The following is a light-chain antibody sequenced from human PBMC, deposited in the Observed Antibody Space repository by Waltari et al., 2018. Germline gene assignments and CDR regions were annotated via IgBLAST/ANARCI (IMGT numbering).Light chain of an antibody. Sequence: SSELTQDPAVSVDLGQTVRITCQGDNLRSYFANWYQQKPGQAPVLVMYGKNNRPSGIPERFSGSTSGNTASLTVTAAQAEDEAVYYCNSRDRSGYHLMFGGGTRLTVL. CDR1: NLRSYF. CDR2: GKN. CDR3: NSRDRSGYHLM. J-gene: IGLJ3*02. V-gene: IGLV3-19*01.